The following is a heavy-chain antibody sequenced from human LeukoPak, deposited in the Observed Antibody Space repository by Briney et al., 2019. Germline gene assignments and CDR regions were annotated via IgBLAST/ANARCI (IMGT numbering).Heavy chain of an antibody. CDR3: ARERVVYGDYEDYHGMDV. Sequence: GGSLRLSCAASGFTFSSYSMTWVRQAPGKGLEWVSSISSSSSYIYYADSVKGRFTISRDNAKNSLYLQMNSLRAEDTAVYYCARERVVYGDYEDYHGMDVWGQGTTVTVSS. V-gene: IGHV3-21*01. D-gene: IGHD4-17*01. CDR2: ISSSSSYI. CDR1: GFTFSSYS. J-gene: IGHJ6*02.